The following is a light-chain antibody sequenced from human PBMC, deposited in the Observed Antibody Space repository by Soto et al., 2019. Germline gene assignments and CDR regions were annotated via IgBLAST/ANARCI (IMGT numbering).Light chain of an antibody. Sequence: VLTQSPGTLSLSPGESATLSCRASQIVRSTYLAWYPQKPGQAPRLLIYDASSRSTDIQDRFSGSGSGTEFTLTISGLEPEDFAVYYCQHYGNSLWTFGQGTRVIFK. CDR1: QIVRSTY. CDR2: DAS. V-gene: IGKV3-20*01. J-gene: IGKJ1*01. CDR3: QHYGNSLWT.